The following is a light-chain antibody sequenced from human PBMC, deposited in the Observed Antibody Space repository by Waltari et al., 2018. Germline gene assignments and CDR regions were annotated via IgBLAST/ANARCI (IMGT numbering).Light chain of an antibody. J-gene: IGKJ2*01. Sequence: EIVMTQSPATLSVSPGEAATLSCRASRAIANNLAWYQQKPGQALRLSIYDASTRATGIPARFSGSWSGTEFTRTITSLQSEDSAVYFCQQFKTGYSFGQGTKLEIK. CDR2: DAS. CDR1: RAIANN. V-gene: IGKV3-15*01. CDR3: QQFKTGYS.